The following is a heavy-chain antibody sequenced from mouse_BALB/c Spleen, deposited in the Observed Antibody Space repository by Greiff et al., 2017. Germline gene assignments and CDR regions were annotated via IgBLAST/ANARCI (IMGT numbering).Heavy chain of an antibody. CDR2: IFPGDGST. CDR1: GYIFTSYD. J-gene: IGHJ4*01. D-gene: IGHD1-1*01. V-gene: IGHV1-85*01. CDR3: ARYYGSLYAMDY. Sequence: VKLVESGAELVKPGASVKLSCKASGYIFTSYDINWVRQRPEQGLEWIGWIFPGDGSTKYNEKFKGKATFTADTSSNTAYMQLSSLTSEDSAVYYCARYYGSLYAMDYWGQGTSVTVSS.